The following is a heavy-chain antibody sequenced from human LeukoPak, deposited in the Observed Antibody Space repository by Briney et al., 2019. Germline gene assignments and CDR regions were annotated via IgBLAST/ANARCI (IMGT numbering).Heavy chain of an antibody. V-gene: IGHV3-53*01. D-gene: IGHD6-19*01. CDR2: IYSGGST. CDR3: ARGSSGWYNY. J-gene: IGHJ4*02. CDR1: GFTFSSYS. Sequence: GGSLRLSCAASGFTFSSYSMSWVRQAPGKGLEWVSVIYSGGSTYYADSVKGRFTISRDNSKNTLYLQMNSLRAEDTAVYYCARGSSGWYNYWGQGTLVTVSS.